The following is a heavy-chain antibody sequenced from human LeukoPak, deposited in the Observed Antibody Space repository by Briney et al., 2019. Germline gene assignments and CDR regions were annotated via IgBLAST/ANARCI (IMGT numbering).Heavy chain of an antibody. CDR2: ISAYNGNT. CDR3: ARDRGSWYFFYYYYGMDV. CDR1: GYTFTSYG. V-gene: IGHV1-18*01. D-gene: IGHD6-13*01. Sequence: GASVKVSCKASGYTFTSYGISWVRQAPGQGLEWMGWISAYNGNTNYAQKLQGRVTMTTDTSTSTAYMELRSLRSDDTAVYCCARDRGSWYFFYYYYGMDVWGQGTTVTVSS. J-gene: IGHJ6*02.